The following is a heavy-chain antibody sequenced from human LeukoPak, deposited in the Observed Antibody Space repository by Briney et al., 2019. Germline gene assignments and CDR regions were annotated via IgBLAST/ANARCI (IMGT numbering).Heavy chain of an antibody. CDR1: RYSISSGYY. D-gene: IGHD2-2*01. Sequence: PSETLSLTCSVSRYSISSGYYWAWIRQPPGKGLEWIGSIYHSGSAYYNASLKSRVTISVDTSKNQFSLKLSSVTAADTAVYYCARHAIVVVPAAIGYYYYYYMDVWGKGTTVTISS. J-gene: IGHJ6*03. CDR3: ARHAIVVVPAAIGYYYYYYMDV. V-gene: IGHV4-38-2*02. CDR2: IYHSGSA.